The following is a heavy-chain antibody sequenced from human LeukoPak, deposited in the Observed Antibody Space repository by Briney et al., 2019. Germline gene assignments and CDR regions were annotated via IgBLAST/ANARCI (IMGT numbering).Heavy chain of an antibody. CDR3: AKTKSTYYCDSSGYYPFDY. Sequence: GGSLRLSCAASGFTFSSYAMSWVRQAPGKGLEWVSAISGSGGSTYYADSVKGRFTISRDNSKNTLYLQMNSLRAEDTAVYYCAKTKSTYYCDSSGYYPFDYWGQGTLVTVSS. V-gene: IGHV3-23*01. J-gene: IGHJ4*02. D-gene: IGHD3-22*01. CDR2: ISGSGGST. CDR1: GFTFSSYA.